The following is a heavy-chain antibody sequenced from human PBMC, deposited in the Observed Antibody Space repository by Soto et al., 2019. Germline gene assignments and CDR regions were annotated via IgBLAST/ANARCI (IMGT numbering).Heavy chain of an antibody. Sequence: QITLKASGPTLVEPTEALALTCSFSGFSLTTSPVGVGWFRQPPGQALEWLAVIYWDNDKRYNPSLKTRITITKDTSRNEVALTMTDMEPKDTATYFCAHRLGGSSWNDGYFDFWGQGFLVTVS. CDR2: IYWDNDK. CDR3: AHRLGGSSWNDGYFDF. D-gene: IGHD1-1*01. J-gene: IGHJ4*02. CDR1: GFSLTTSPVG. V-gene: IGHV2-5*02.